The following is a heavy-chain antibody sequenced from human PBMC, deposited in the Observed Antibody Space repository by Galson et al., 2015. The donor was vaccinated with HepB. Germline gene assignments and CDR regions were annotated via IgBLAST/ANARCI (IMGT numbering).Heavy chain of an antibody. J-gene: IGHJ4*02. V-gene: IGHV3-11*06. Sequence: SLRLSCAASGFTVSDYYMSWTRQAPGKGLEWVSHITGSSYTNYADSVRGRFTISRDKDKNSLLLQMNSLRPEDTAVYFCARAIYYYDNSAFDYWGQGTPVTVSS. CDR2: ITGSSYT. CDR1: GFTVSDYY. D-gene: IGHD3-22*01. CDR3: ARAIYYYDNSAFDY.